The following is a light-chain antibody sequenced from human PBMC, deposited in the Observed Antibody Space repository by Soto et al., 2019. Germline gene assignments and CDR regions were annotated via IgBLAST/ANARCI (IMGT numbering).Light chain of an antibody. CDR3: QSYDNSLGAYV. V-gene: IGLV1-40*01. Sequence: QSVLTQPPSLSGAPGQRVTISCTGSSSDIGAGSEVHWYQQLPGTAPKLLIFGSTNRPSGVPDRFSGSKSATSASLAITGLRAGDEAVYYCQSYDNSLGAYVFGTGTKLTVL. J-gene: IGLJ1*01. CDR1: SSDIGAGSE. CDR2: GST.